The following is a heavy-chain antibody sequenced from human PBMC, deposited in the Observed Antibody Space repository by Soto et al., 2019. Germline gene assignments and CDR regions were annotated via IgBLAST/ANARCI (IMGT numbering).Heavy chain of an antibody. V-gene: IGHV4-59*01. CDR3: ARAGVGYSYGDFDY. D-gene: IGHD5-18*01. Sequence: PSETLSLTCTVSGGSISSYYWSWIRQPPGKGLEWIGYIYYSGSTNYNPSLKSRVTISVDTSKNQFSLKLSSVTAADTAVYYCARAGVGYSYGDFDYWGQGTLVTV. J-gene: IGHJ4*02. CDR2: IYYSGST. CDR1: GGSISSYY.